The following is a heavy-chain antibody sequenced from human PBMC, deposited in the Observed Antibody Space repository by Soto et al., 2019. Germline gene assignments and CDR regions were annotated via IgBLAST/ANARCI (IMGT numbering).Heavy chain of an antibody. CDR1: GFTFSSYA. J-gene: IGHJ6*02. Sequence: PGGSLRLSCAASGFTFSSYAMSWVRQAPGKGLEWVSAISGSGGRTSYADSVKGRFTISRDNSKNTLYVQMNSLRAEDTAAYYCANGPRTSIEYSSSGEIYYYYYYGMDVWGQGTTVTVSS. D-gene: IGHD6-6*01. CDR2: ISGSGGRT. V-gene: IGHV3-23*01. CDR3: ANGPRTSIEYSSSGEIYYYYYYGMDV.